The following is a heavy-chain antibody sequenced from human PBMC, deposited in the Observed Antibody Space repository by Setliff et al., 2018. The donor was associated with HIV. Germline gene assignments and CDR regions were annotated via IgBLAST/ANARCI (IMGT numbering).Heavy chain of an antibody. CDR1: GYIFTDYW. D-gene: IGHD2-21*01. J-gene: IGHJ6*03. V-gene: IGHV5-51*01. CDR2: IYPGDSDT. CDR3: ARAPRSPLRWRDNLLSSSSFFMDV. Sequence: PGESLKISCEASGYIFTDYWIGWVRQMPGKGLEWMGIIYPGDSDTRCSPSFQGQVTFSADKSISAVYLQWDSLKASDSAIYYCARAPRSPLRWRDNLLSSSSFFMDVWGKGTTVTV.